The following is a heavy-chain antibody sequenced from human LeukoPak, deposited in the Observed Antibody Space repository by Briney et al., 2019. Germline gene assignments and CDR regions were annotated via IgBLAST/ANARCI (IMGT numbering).Heavy chain of an antibody. J-gene: IGHJ3*02. CDR1: GGSFSGYY. Sequence: ETLSLTCAVYGGSFSGYYWSWVRQAPGKGLEWVSAISGSGGSTYYADSVKGRFTISRDNSKNTLYLQMNSLRAEDTAVYYCAKEGWELLRGAFDIWGQGTMVTVSS. CDR2: ISGSGGST. D-gene: IGHD1-26*01. CDR3: AKEGWELLRGAFDI. V-gene: IGHV3-23*01.